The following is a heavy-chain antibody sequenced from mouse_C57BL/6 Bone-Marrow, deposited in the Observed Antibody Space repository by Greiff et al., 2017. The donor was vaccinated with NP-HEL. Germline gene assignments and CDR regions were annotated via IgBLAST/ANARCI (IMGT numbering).Heavy chain of an antibody. Sequence: VQLKQSGPELVKPGASVKISCKASGYSFTDYNMNWVKQSNGKSLEWIGVINPNYGTTSYNQKFKGKATLTVDQSSSTAYMQLNSLTSEDSAVYYCAREVYYYGSSYRGAMDYWGQGTSVTVSS. J-gene: IGHJ4*01. CDR2: INPNYGTT. V-gene: IGHV1-39*01. D-gene: IGHD1-1*01. CDR1: GYSFTDYN. CDR3: AREVYYYGSSYRGAMDY.